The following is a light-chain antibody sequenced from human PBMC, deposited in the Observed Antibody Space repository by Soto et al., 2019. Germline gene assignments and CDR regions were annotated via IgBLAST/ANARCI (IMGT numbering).Light chain of an antibody. V-gene: IGLV2-11*01. Sequence: QSALTQPRSVSGFPGQSVTISCTGTSSDVGGYNYVSWYQQHPGTAPKLMIYDVSMRPSGVPDRFSGSKSGNTASLTISGLQAEDEADYYCCSYAGSYTLYVFGTGTKLTVL. CDR3: CSYAGSYTLYV. CDR1: SSDVGGYNY. J-gene: IGLJ1*01. CDR2: DVS.